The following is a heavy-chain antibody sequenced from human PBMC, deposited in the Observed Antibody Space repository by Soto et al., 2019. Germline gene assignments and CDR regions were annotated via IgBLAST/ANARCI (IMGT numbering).Heavy chain of an antibody. J-gene: IGHJ5*01. CDR2: IRSNGGTT. CDR3: VNNWYGS. V-gene: IGHV3-64D*08. Sequence: GGSLRLSCLASGLTFITHVFHWVRQAPGKGLEYVSAIRSNGGTTYNADSVKGRFTISRDNSKNTLYLQMSSLRPEDTAVYYCVNNWYGSWGQGTLVTVSS. CDR1: GLTFITHV.